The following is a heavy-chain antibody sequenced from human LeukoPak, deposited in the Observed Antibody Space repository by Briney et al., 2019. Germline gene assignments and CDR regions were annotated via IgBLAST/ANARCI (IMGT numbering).Heavy chain of an antibody. Sequence: GASVKVSCKASGYTFTSYGISWVRQAPGQGLEWTGWISAYNGNTNYAQKLQGRVTMTTDTSTSTAYMELRSLRSDDTAVYYCARFGGSGWYYYYYGMDVWGQGTTVTVSS. CDR2: ISAYNGNT. D-gene: IGHD6-19*01. J-gene: IGHJ6*02. CDR1: GYTFTSYG. V-gene: IGHV1-18*01. CDR3: ARFGGSGWYYYYYGMDV.